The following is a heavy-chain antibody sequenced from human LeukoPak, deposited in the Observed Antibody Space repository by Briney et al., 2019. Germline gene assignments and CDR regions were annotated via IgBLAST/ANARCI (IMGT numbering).Heavy chain of an antibody. Sequence: GESLKISCKGSGYTFSSYWIGWVRQMPGKGLEWTGIIYPGDSDTRYSPSLQGQVTISVDTSIGTAYLQWSSLKASDTAIYYCARQNDFRLDYWGQGTLVTVSS. CDR2: IYPGDSDT. CDR1: GYTFSSYW. D-gene: IGHD3-3*01. CDR3: ARQNDFRLDY. V-gene: IGHV5-51*01. J-gene: IGHJ4*02.